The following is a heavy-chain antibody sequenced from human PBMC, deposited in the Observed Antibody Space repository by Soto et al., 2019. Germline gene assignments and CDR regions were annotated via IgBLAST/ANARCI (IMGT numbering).Heavy chain of an antibody. J-gene: IGHJ2*01. CDR1: GYTFTSYA. CDR3: ARNSDYFFNDTATTEIYTLSPTRRSSDL. CDR2: INAGNGNT. Sequence: ASVKVSWKASGYTFTSYAMHWVRQAPGQRLEWMGWINAGNGNTKYSQKFQGRVTITRDTSASTAYMELSSLRSEDTAVYYCARNSDYFFNDTATTEIYTLSPTRRSSDL. D-gene: IGHD3-3*01. V-gene: IGHV1-3*01.